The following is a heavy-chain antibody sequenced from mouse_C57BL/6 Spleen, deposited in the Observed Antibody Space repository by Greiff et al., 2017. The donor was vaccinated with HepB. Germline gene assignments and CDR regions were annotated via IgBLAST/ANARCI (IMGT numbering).Heavy chain of an antibody. J-gene: IGHJ2*01. D-gene: IGHD5-1*01. CDR2: IDPETGGT. V-gene: IGHV1-15*01. CDR1: GYTFTDYE. CDR3: TRSECTHYFDY. Sequence: VQLQQSGAELVRPGASVTLSCKASGYTFTDYEMHWVKQTPVHGLEWIGAIDPETGGTAYNQKFKGKAILTADKSSSTAYMELRSLTSEDSAVYYCTRSECTHYFDYWGQGTTLTVSS.